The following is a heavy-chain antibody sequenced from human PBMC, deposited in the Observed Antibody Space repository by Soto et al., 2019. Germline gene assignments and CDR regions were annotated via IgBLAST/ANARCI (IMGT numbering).Heavy chain of an antibody. Sequence: EVQLVESGGGLAQPGGSLRLSCAASGFTFSSYWMGWVRQAPGKGLEWVANIKEDGSEKYPVDSVRGRFTISRDNAKNLLYLQMDSLRAEDTAVYYCAREGEKGGDDLDPWGQGTLVTVSS. CDR2: IKEDGSEK. CDR3: AREGEKGGDDLDP. V-gene: IGHV3-7*01. D-gene: IGHD2-21*01. CDR1: GFTFSSYW. J-gene: IGHJ5*02.